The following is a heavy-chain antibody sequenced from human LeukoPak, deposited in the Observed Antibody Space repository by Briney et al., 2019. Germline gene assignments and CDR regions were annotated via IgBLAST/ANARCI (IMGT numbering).Heavy chain of an antibody. CDR1: GFIFSHYG. V-gene: IGHV3-30*03. Sequence: GGSLRLSCAASGFIFSHYGMSWVRQAPGKGLEWVAVISYDGSNNYYADSVKGRFTISRDNSKNTLYLQMNSLRAEDTAVYYCARVAVAGTGGRSPPYFDYWGQGTLVTVSS. CDR2: ISYDGSNN. J-gene: IGHJ4*02. D-gene: IGHD6-19*01. CDR3: ARVAVAGTGGRSPPYFDY.